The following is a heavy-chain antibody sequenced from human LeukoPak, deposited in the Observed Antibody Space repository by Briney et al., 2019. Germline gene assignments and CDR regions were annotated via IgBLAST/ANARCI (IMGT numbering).Heavy chain of an antibody. Sequence: SGGSLRLSCAASGFTVSSNYMSWVRQAPGKGLEWVSVIYSGGSTYYADSVKGRFTISRDNAKNSLYLQMNSLRAEDTAVYYCARLYGYCSSTSCYDYYYYTDVWGKGTTVTVSS. D-gene: IGHD2-2*03. CDR3: ARLYGYCSSTSCYDYYYYTDV. CDR2: IYSGGST. V-gene: IGHV3-66*04. J-gene: IGHJ6*03. CDR1: GFTVSSNY.